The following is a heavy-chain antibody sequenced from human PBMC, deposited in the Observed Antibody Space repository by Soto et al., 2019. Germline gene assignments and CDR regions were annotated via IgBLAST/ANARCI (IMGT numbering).Heavy chain of an antibody. J-gene: IGHJ4*02. CDR3: AHRLFYHFDGNFGY. CDR2: IYWDDDK. CDR1: GFSLSTSGVG. D-gene: IGHD2-15*01. V-gene: IGHV2-5*02. Sequence: QITLKESGPTLVKPTQTLTLTCTFSGFSLSTSGVGVGWIRQPPGKALEWLALIYWDDDKRYSPSLKSRLTIPKDTSKNQVVLTMTNMDPVDTATYYCAHRLFYHFDGNFGYWGQGTLVTVSS.